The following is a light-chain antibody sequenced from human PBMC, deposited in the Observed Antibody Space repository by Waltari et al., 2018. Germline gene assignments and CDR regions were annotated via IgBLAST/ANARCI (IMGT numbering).Light chain of an antibody. J-gene: IGLJ2*01. CDR1: SSNIGSNY. CDR3: AAWDDSLSGVV. CDR2: RNN. V-gene: IGLV1-47*01. Sequence: QSVLTQPPSASGTPGQRVTISCSGSSSNIGSNYVYWYQQLPGTAPKLLIYRNNQRPSGVPDLCSGSKSGTSASLAISGLRSEDEADYYGAAWDDSLSGVVFGGGTKLTVL.